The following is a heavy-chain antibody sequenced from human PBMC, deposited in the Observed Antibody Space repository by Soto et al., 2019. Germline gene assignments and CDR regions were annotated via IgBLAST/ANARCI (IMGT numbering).Heavy chain of an antibody. CDR1: GFTFSSYW. CDR3: ARVGSSGWIYYYYYYMDV. V-gene: IGHV3-7*01. CDR2: IKQDGSEK. Sequence: PGGSLRLSCAASGFTFSSYWMSWVRQAPGKGLEWVANIKQDGSEKYYVDSVKGRFTISRDNAKNSLYLQMNSLRAEDTAVYYCARVGSSGWIYYYYYYMDVWGKGTTVTVSS. D-gene: IGHD6-19*01. J-gene: IGHJ6*03.